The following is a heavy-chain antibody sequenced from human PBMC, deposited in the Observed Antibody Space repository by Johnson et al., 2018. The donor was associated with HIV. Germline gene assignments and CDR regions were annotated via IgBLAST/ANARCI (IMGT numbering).Heavy chain of an antibody. CDR3: AKAVGRQQLVQDAFDI. CDR1: GFTFSSYG. V-gene: IGHV3-30*19. CDR2: ISYDGSNK. Sequence: QVQLVESGGGVVQPGRYLRLSCAASGFTFSSYGMHWVRQAPGKGLEWVAVISYDGSNKYYADSVKGRFTISRDNSKNTLYLQMNSLRAEDTAVYYCAKAVGRQQLVQDAFDIWGQGTMVTVSS. J-gene: IGHJ3*02. D-gene: IGHD6-13*01.